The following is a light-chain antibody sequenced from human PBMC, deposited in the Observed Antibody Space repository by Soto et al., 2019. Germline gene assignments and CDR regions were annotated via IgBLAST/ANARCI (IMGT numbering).Light chain of an antibody. Sequence: QSALTQPPSASGSPGQSVTISCTGTSSDVGRYNHVSWYQQHPGKAPKLMIFDVNKRPSGVSDRFSGSKSGNTASLIISGLQAEDEADYYCSSQTGSATMVFGGGTKLTVL. CDR2: DVN. CDR3: SSQTGSATMV. CDR1: SSDVGRYNH. V-gene: IGLV2-8*01. J-gene: IGLJ2*01.